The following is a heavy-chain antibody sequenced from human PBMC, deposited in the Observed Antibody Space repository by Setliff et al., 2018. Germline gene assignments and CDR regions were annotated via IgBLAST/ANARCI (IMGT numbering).Heavy chain of an antibody. Sequence: SGPTLVNPTQTLTLTCTFSGFSLNTSGIRVSWIRQPPGKALEWLARIDWDDDKFYSTSLKTRLTISKDTSKKQVVLTMTNMDPVDTATYYCARISASSSHFDYWGPGTLVTVSS. D-gene: IGHD6-13*01. CDR2: IDWDDDK. V-gene: IGHV2-70*04. CDR3: ARISASSSHFDY. CDR1: GFSLNTSGIR. J-gene: IGHJ4*02.